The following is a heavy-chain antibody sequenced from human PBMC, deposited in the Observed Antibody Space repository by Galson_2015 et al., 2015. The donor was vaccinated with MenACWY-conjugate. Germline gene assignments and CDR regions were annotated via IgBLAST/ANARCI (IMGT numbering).Heavy chain of an antibody. D-gene: IGHD2-2*01. Sequence: QSGAEVTKPGESLTISCKGSGYSFTTYWIGWVRQMPGKGLEWMGIIYPSDSDTRYSPSFQGQVTISADKSISTAYLQWSSLRASHTAMYYCARLCLLYCSSTSCYGGDAFDIWGQGTMVTVSS. CDR3: ARLCLLYCSSTSCYGGDAFDI. CDR1: GYSFTTYW. V-gene: IGHV5-51*01. CDR2: IYPSDSDT. J-gene: IGHJ3*02.